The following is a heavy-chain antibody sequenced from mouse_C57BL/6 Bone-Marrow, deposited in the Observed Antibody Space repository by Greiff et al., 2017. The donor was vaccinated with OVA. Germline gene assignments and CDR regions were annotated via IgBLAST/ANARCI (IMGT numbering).Heavy chain of an antibody. V-gene: IGHV1-82*01. CDR1: GYAFSSSW. Sequence: QVQLQESGPELVKPGASVKISCKASGYAFSSSWMNWVKQRPGKGLEWIGRIYPGDGDTNYNGKFKGKATLTADKSSSTAYMQLSSLTSEDSAVYFCASSSNWDGPGYCDVWGTGTTVTVSS. CDR3: ASSSNWDGPGYCDV. D-gene: IGHD4-1*01. CDR2: IYPGDGDT. J-gene: IGHJ1*03.